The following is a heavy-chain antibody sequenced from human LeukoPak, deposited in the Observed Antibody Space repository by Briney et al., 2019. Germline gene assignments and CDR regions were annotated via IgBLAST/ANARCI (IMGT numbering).Heavy chain of an antibody. D-gene: IGHD3-3*01. CDR1: GVNFMKIA. J-gene: IGHJ5*02. Sequence: GGSLRLSCVASGVNFMKIAMNLVRLTPEKGLEWVSALDGSGGTTYYAASVQGRFTISRDNAHNTVYLQMNNLRVEDTAIYYCASERNDDFWRGYFSFDTWGQGTRVTVSS. V-gene: IGHV3-23*01. CDR3: ASERNDDFWRGYFSFDT. CDR2: LDGSGGTT.